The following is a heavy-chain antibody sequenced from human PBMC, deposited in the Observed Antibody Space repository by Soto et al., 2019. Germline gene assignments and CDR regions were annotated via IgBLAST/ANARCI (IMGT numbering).Heavy chain of an antibody. CDR3: ARHFPLPLTSFDGSNPPMNWFDP. D-gene: IGHD1-26*01. J-gene: IGHJ5*02. CDR1: GGSISSSSYY. Sequence: LTCTVSGGSISSSSYYWGWIRQPPGKGREWIGRIYYSGSTYYNPSLKSRVTISVDTSKNHFSLKLSPVPAADTAVYSCARHFPLPLTSFDGSNPPMNWFDPWGQGTLVTVSS. CDR2: IYYSGST. V-gene: IGHV4-39*01.